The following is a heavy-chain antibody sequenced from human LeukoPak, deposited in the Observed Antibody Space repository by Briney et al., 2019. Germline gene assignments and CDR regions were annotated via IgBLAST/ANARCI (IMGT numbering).Heavy chain of an antibody. CDR2: ISDRGDST. J-gene: IGHJ3*01. V-gene: IGHV3-23*01. Sequence: HPGGSLRLSCAASGFSLTTYALGWVRQAPGQGLDWVSVISDRGDSTYYADSVKGRFTISRDSSKNTLYLQMNSLRGEDTALYYCAKGRWGLTINNFDLWGQGTMVTVSS. CDR1: GFSLTTYA. CDR3: AKGRWGLTINNFDL. D-gene: IGHD2-21*01.